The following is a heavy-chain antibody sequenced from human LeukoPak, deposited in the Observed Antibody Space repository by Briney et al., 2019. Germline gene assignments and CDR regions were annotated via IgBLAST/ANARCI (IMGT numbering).Heavy chain of an antibody. Sequence: GGSLRLSCAVSGFTFSSYGMHWVRQAPGKGLEWVAVIWYDGSNKYYADSVKGRFTISRDNSKNTLYLQMNSLRAEDTAVYYCAKDAVGVEKEDYYYYYMDVWGKGTTVTVSS. CDR3: AKDAVGVEKEDYYYYYMDV. CDR2: IWYDGSNK. CDR1: GFTFSSYG. V-gene: IGHV3-33*06. J-gene: IGHJ6*03. D-gene: IGHD3-10*01.